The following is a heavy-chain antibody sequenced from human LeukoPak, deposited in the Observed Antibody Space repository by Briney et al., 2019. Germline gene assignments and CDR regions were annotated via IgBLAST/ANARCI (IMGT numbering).Heavy chain of an antibody. J-gene: IGHJ4*02. D-gene: IGHD5-12*01. CDR3: AREGVARGNDY. CDR1: GFTFSSYG. V-gene: IGHV3-33*01. Sequence: GGSLRLSRAASGFTFSSYGMHWVRQAPGMGLEWVAVIWYDGSNKYCADSVKGRFTISRDNSKNTLYLQMNSLRAEDTAVYYCAREGVARGNDYWGQGTLVTVSS. CDR2: IWYDGSNK.